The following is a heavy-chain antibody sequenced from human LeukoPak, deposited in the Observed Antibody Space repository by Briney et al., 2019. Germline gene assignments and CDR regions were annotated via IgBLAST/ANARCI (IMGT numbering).Heavy chain of an antibody. V-gene: IGHV3-11*01. Sequence: GGSLRLSCAASGFTFSDYYMSWIRQAPGKGLEWVSYISSSGSTIYYADSVKGRFTISRDKAKNSLYLQMNSLRAEDTAVYYCARESSSSWYFDYWGQGTLVTVSS. D-gene: IGHD6-13*01. CDR1: GFTFSDYY. CDR2: ISSSGSTI. CDR3: ARESSSSWYFDY. J-gene: IGHJ4*02.